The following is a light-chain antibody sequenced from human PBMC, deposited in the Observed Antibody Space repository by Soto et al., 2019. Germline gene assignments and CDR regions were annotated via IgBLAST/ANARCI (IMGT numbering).Light chain of an antibody. Sequence: SALTQPPSASGSPGQSVTISCTGTKNDIGVYDFVSWYQHHPGKAPRLIIYEVVQRPSGAPDRFSGSKSGNTASLTVSGLQAADEADYYCAGWDDSLNGWVFGGGTKLSVL. CDR1: KNDIGVYDF. J-gene: IGLJ3*02. CDR3: AGWDDSLNGWV. V-gene: IGLV2-8*01. CDR2: EVV.